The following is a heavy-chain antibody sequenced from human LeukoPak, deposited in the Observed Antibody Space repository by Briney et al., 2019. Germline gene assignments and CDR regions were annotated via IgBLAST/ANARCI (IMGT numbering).Heavy chain of an antibody. CDR1: GGSISSSSYY. V-gene: IGHV4-39*07. D-gene: IGHD3-10*01. Sequence: SETLSLTCTVSGGSISSSSYYWGWIRQPPGKGLEWIGSIYYSGSTYYNPSLKSRVTISVDTSKNQFSLKLSSVTAADTAVYYCARVQRWVGELRERRGDWFDPWGQGTLVTVSS. CDR2: IYYSGST. J-gene: IGHJ5*02. CDR3: ARVQRWVGELRERRGDWFDP.